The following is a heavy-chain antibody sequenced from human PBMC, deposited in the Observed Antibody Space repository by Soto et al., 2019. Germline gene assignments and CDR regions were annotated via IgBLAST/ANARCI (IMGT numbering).Heavy chain of an antibody. CDR1: GLSLRTTGVG. CDR3: VQSRCGGDCLEIYSSHAYNGLDV. CDR2: LYWDDDK. Sequence: QVTLKESGPTLVKPTQTLTLTCTVSGLSLRTTGVGVGWVRQPPGKALEWLALLYWDDDKRYSPSRRSRLPIAKDISEKQVVLTMTNMDPVDTATYYCVQSRCGGDCLEIYSSHAYNGLDVWGQGTTVTVSS. J-gene: IGHJ6*02. V-gene: IGHV2-5*02. D-gene: IGHD2-21*02.